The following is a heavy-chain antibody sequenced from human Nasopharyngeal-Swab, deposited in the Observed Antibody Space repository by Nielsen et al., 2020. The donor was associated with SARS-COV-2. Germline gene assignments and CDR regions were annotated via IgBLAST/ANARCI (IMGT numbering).Heavy chain of an antibody. D-gene: IGHD6-13*01. CDR3: ARDLSSWTFDY. Sequence: ASVKVSCKASGYTFTSYYKHWVRQAPGQGLEWMGIINPSGGSTSYAQKFQGRVTMTRDTSTSTVYMELSSLRSEDTAVYYCARDLSSWTFDYWGQGTLVTVSS. CDR2: INPSGGST. V-gene: IGHV1-46*01. CDR1: GYTFTSYY. J-gene: IGHJ4*02.